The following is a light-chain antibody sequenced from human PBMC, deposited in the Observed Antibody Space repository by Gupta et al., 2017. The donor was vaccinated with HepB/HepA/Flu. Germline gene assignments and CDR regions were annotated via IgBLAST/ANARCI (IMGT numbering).Light chain of an antibody. J-gene: IGLJ2*01. CDR3: NSRDSSGNSVV. Sequence: SSELTQDPAVSVALGQTVRITCQGDSLRSYYASWYQQKPGQAPVLVIYGKNNRPSGIPDRFSGSNSGSTASLTITGAQAEDEADYYCNSRDSSGNSVVFGGGTKLTVL. CDR1: SLRSYY. CDR2: GKN. V-gene: IGLV3-19*01.